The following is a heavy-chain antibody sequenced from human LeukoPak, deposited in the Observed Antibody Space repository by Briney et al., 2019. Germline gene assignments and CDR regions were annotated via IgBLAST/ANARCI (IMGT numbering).Heavy chain of an antibody. D-gene: IGHD4-11*01. CDR3: AKDFRLQYSPRLYYYGMVV. Sequence: PGRSLRLSCAASGFTFSSYGMHWVRQAPGKGLEWVAVISYDGSNKYYADSVKGRFTISRDNSKNTLYLQMNSLRAEDTAVYYCAKDFRLQYSPRLYYYGMVVWGQGTTVTVSS. J-gene: IGHJ6*02. V-gene: IGHV3-30*18. CDR2: ISYDGSNK. CDR1: GFTFSSYG.